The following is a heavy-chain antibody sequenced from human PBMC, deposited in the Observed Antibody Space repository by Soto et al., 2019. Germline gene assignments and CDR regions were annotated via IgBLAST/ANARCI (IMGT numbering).Heavy chain of an antibody. CDR3: ARVRGFIPSH. CDR1: GFTFSSYS. Sequence: EVQLVASGGGLVQPGGSLRLSCAASGFTFSSYSTNWVRPAPGKGLEWVSYISSSSSTIYYVDSVKGRFTISRDNAKTSLYRQMNSLRAEDTAVYYCARVRGFIPSHWGQGTLVTVSS. V-gene: IGHV3-48*01. CDR2: ISSSSSTI. J-gene: IGHJ4*02. D-gene: IGHD3-16*01.